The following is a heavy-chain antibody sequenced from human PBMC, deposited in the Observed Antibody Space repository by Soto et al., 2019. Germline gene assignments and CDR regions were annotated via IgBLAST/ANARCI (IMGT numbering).Heavy chain of an antibody. Sequence: SETLSLTCTVSGGSISSYYWSWIRQPPGKGLEWIGYIYYSGSTNYNPSLKSRVTISVDTSKNQFSLKLSSVTAADTAVYYCARHGGYSSSPQEDWGQGTLVTVSS. D-gene: IGHD6-6*01. CDR1: GGSISSYY. CDR2: IYYSGST. V-gene: IGHV4-59*08. J-gene: IGHJ4*02. CDR3: ARHGGYSSSPQED.